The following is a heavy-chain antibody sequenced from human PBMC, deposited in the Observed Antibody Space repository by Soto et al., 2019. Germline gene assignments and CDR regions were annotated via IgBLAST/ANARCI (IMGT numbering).Heavy chain of an antibody. V-gene: IGHV4-59*08. Sequence: SETLSLTCTVSGGSISSYYWSWIRQPPGKGLEWIGYIYYSGSTNYNPSLKSRVTISVDTSKNQFSLKLSSVTAADTAVYYCARHRAAAGTKLRPVFDYWGQGTLVTVSS. J-gene: IGHJ4*02. CDR2: IYYSGST. D-gene: IGHD6-13*01. CDR1: GGSISSYY. CDR3: ARHRAAAGTKLRPVFDY.